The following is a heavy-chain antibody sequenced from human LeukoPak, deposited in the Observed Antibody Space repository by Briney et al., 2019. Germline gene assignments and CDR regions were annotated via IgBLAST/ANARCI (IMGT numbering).Heavy chain of an antibody. CDR1: GFTFSSYA. CDR3: ARVVPPYEYYGMDV. V-gene: IGHV3-7*01. D-gene: IGHD2-8*01. J-gene: IGHJ6*02. Sequence: PGGSLRLSCAASGFTFSSYAMSWVRQAPGKGLEWVANIKQDGSEKYYVDSVKGRFTISRDNAKNSLYLQMNSLRAEDTAVYYCARVVPPYEYYGMDVWGQGTTVTVSS. CDR2: IKQDGSEK.